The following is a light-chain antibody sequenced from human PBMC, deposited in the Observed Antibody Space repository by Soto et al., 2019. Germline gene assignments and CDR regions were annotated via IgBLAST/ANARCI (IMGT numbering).Light chain of an antibody. V-gene: IGLV2-8*01. J-gene: IGLJ1*01. Sequence: QSALTQPPSASGSPGQSVTISCSGTSNDIGGFKYVSWYQQHPGKAPKLMIYGVTERPSGVPDRFSGSKSGNTAYLTVSGLQADDEADYYCSSYAGNNISLVFGTGTKLTVL. CDR2: GVT. CDR1: SNDIGGFKY. CDR3: SSYAGNNISLV.